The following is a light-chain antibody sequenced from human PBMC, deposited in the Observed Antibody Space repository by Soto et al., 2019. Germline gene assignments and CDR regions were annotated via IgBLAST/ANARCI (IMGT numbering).Light chain of an antibody. CDR2: KAS. V-gene: IGKV1-5*03. CDR1: QSISNW. CDR3: QQYNRYPIT. J-gene: IGKJ5*01. Sequence: DIQMTQSPSTLSASVGDRVTITCRASQSISNWLAWYQQKPGKAPEVLIYKASTLQSGVPSRFSGSGTGTEFTLTSNRLQPDDFATYYCQQYNRYPITFGQGTRLEIK.